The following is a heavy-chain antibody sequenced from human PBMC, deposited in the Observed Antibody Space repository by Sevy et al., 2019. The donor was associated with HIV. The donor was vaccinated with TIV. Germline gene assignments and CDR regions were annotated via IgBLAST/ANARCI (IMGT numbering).Heavy chain of an antibody. V-gene: IGHV3-53*01. Sequence: GGSLRLSCAGSGFDVSNNYMSWVRQAPGKGLEWVSIIYSSGTTYYADSVKGRITISRDKSKNTVYLQMSSLRADDTAFYHCARDYSRRPGWFDPWGQGTLVTASS. D-gene: IGHD6-13*01. CDR2: IYSSGTT. CDR1: GFDVSNNY. CDR3: ARDYSRRPGWFDP. J-gene: IGHJ5*02.